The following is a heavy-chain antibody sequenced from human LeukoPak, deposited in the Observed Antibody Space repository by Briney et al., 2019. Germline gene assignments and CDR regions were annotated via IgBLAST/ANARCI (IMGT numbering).Heavy chain of an antibody. D-gene: IGHD4-17*01. CDR2: IFPSGGHT. J-gene: IGHJ3*02. CDR1: GGSIRSLSFY. V-gene: IGHV4-39*01. CDR3: ARHVTAVSTPLSFDI. Sequence: PSETLSLTCTVSGGSIRSLSFYGGLIRQPPGKGLEWIGSIFPSGGHTFYNPSLKSRVTLSVDTSKNQFSLNLRSVTAADTAVYYCARHVTAVSTPLSFDIWGQGTMVTVSS.